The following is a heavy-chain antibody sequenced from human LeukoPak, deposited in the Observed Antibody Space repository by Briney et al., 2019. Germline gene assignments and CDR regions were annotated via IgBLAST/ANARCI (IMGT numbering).Heavy chain of an antibody. J-gene: IGHJ4*02. Sequence: GGSLRLSCAASGFTFSDYGIHWVRQAPGKGLEWVAFIRFDGSKTYYADSVKGRFIISRDNSKNTPYLQMNSLRAEDTAVYYCAKDQCSSTKCYGSPGDGGQGTLVTVSS. CDR3: AKDQCSSTKCYGSPGD. D-gene: IGHD2-2*01. CDR1: GFTFSDYG. CDR2: IRFDGSKT. V-gene: IGHV3-30*02.